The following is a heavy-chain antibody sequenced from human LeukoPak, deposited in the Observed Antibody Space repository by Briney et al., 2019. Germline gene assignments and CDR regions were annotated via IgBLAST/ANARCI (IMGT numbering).Heavy chain of an antibody. V-gene: IGHV3-64*01. CDR1: GFTFSSYA. J-gene: IGHJ4*02. Sequence: GGSLRLSCAASGFTFSSYAXHWVXQAPGKGLEYVSAISSNGGSTYYANSVKGRFTISRDNSKNTLYLQMGSLRAEDTAVYYCARDADSWGQGTLVTVSS. CDR3: ARDADS. CDR2: ISSNGGST.